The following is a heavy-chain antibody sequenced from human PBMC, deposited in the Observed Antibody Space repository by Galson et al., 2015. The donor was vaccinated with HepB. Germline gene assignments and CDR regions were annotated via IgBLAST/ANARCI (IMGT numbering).Heavy chain of an antibody. CDR3: ATFAMTAADFDY. CDR2: ISYDGNYK. CDR1: GFTFSIYG. Sequence: SLRLSCAASGFTFSIYGMHWVRQAPGKGLEWVALISYDGNYKYYGDSVKGRFTISRDNSKNTLFLQMNSLRPDDTAVYYCATFAMTAADFDYWGPGTLVTVSS. J-gene: IGHJ4*02. D-gene: IGHD2-21*02. V-gene: IGHV3-30*03.